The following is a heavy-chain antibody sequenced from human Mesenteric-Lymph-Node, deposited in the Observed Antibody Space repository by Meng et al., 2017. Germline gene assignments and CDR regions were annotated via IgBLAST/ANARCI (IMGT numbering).Heavy chain of an antibody. CDR3: AKDSTRQKYYDILTGYYNGGYYFDY. J-gene: IGHJ4*02. CDR1: GFTFSSYW. CDR2: IKQDGSEK. Sequence: GGSLRLSCAASGFTFSSYWMSWVRQAPGKGLEWVANIKQDGSEKYYVDSVKGRFSISRDNAKESLYLQMNSLRVEDTAVYYCAKDSTRQKYYDILTGYYNGGYYFDYWGQGTLVTVSS. V-gene: IGHV3-7*03. D-gene: IGHD3-9*01.